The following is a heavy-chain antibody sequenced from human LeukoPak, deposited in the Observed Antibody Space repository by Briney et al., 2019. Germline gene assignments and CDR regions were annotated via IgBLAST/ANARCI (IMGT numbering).Heavy chain of an antibody. CDR2: IYYSGNT. J-gene: IGHJ2*01. V-gene: IGHV4-59*01. CDR3: ARGDPTFLFWYFDL. CDR1: GGSISSYY. D-gene: IGHD3-16*01. Sequence: SETLSLTCTVSGGSISSYYWSWIRQPPGKGLEWIGYIYYSGNTNYNPSLKSRVTISKDTSKNQFSLKLSSVTAADTAVYYCARGDPTFLFWYFDLWGRGTLVTVSS.